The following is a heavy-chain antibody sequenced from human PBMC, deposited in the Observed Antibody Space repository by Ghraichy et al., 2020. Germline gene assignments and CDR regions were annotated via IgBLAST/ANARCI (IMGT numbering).Heavy chain of an antibody. CDR3: AREPNPLAPSFDY. D-gene: IGHD1-14*01. CDR1: GGSISSGSYY. J-gene: IGHJ4*02. V-gene: IGHV4-61*02. Sequence: SETLSLTCTVSGGSISSGSYYWSWIRQPAGKGLEWIGRIYTSGSTNYNPSLKSRVTISVDTSKNQFSLKLSSVTAADTAVYYCAREPNPLAPSFDYWGQGTLVTVSS. CDR2: IYTSGST.